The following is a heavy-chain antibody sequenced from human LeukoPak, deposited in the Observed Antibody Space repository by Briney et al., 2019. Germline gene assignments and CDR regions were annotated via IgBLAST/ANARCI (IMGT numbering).Heavy chain of an antibody. CDR2: ISAYNGNT. CDR1: GYTFNGYG. CDR3: ARTYSSSSGSDFDY. V-gene: IGHV1-18*01. D-gene: IGHD6-6*01. J-gene: IGHJ4*02. Sequence: ASVKVSCKASGYTFNGYGISWVRQAPGQGLEWMGWISAYNGNTNYAQKLQGRVTMTTDTSTSTAYMELRSLKSDDTAVYYCARTYSSSSGSDFDYWGQGTLVTVSS.